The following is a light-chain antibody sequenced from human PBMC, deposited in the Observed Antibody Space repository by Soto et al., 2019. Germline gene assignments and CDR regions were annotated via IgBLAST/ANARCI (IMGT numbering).Light chain of an antibody. CDR1: QGIGDY. CDR2: AAS. Sequence: GDTVTITCRARQGIGDYLAWFQQKTGKAPKSLIYAASDLHSGVPSRFSGSGSGTDFTLTINSLQPEDSATYYFQQYEIYPITFGGGTRVEI. V-gene: IGKV1-16*01. CDR3: QQYEIYPIT. J-gene: IGKJ4*01.